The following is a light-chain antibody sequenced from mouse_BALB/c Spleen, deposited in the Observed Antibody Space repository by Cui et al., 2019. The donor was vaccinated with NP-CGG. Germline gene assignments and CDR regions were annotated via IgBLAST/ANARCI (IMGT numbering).Light chain of an antibody. CDR2: GTN. V-gene: IGLV1*01. J-gene: IGLJ1*01. CDR1: TGAVTTSNY. CDR3: ALWYSNHWV. Sequence: QAVLTKKSAPTTSPGETVTLTCRSSTGAVTTSNYANWVQEKPDHLFTGLIGGTNNRTPGVPARFSGSLIGDKAALTITGAQTEDEAIYFCALWYSNHWVFGGGTKLTVL.